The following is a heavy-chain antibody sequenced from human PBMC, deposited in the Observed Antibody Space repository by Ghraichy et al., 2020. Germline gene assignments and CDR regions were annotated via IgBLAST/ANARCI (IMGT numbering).Heavy chain of an antibody. J-gene: IGHJ3*02. CDR3: AKDSGSSSWDWAFDI. Sequence: GESLRLSCAASGFTFDDYAMHWVRQAPGKGLEWVSLISGDGGSTYYADSVKGRFTISRDNSKNSLYLQMNSLRTEDTALYYCAKDSGSSSWDWAFDIWGQGTMVTVSS. CDR1: GFTFDDYA. D-gene: IGHD6-13*01. V-gene: IGHV3-43*02. CDR2: ISGDGGST.